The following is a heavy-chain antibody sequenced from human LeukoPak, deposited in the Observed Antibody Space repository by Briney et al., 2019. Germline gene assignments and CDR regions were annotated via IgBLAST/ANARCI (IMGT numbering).Heavy chain of an antibody. J-gene: IGHJ4*02. V-gene: IGHV3-7*01. CDR2: TNEAGGDK. CDR3: AIATTGRGAFGS. Sequence: QTGGSLRLSCAASGFTFSDFWMSWVRQAPGKGLECVASTNEAGGDKLYVDSVKGRFTISRDNSKNSLSLQMNSLTVEDTAIYYCAIATTGRGAFGSWGQGTLVSVSS. CDR1: GFTFSDFW. D-gene: IGHD1-1*01.